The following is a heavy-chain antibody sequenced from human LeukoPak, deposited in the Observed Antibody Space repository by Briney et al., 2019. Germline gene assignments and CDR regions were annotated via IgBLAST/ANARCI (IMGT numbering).Heavy chain of an antibody. CDR1: GGSVSSGSYY. CDR2: IYYSGST. J-gene: IGHJ6*02. CDR3: ARELRGYYYDSSGRYYYYYYGMDV. V-gene: IGHV4-61*01. D-gene: IGHD3-22*01. Sequence: SETLSLTCTVSGGSVSSGSYYSSWIRQPPGKGLEWIGYIYYSGSTNYNPSLKSRVTISVDTSKSQFSLKLSSVTAADTAVYYCARELRGYYYDSSGRYYYYYYGMDVWGQGTTVTVSS.